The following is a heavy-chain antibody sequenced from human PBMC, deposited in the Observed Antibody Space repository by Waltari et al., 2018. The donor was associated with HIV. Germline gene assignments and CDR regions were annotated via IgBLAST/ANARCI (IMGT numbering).Heavy chain of an antibody. CDR3: ARGYCGTTSCWQRGGWFDP. CDR1: GYTFTNYA. CDR2: INTNTGNP. V-gene: IGHV7-4-1*02. Sequence: QVQLVQSGSELKKPGASVKVSCTASGYTFTNYAMNWVRQAPGQGLGWMGWINTNTGNPTYAQGFTGRFVFSLDTSVSTAYLQISSLKAEDTAVYYCARGYCGTTSCWQRGGWFDPWGQGTLLTVSS. D-gene: IGHD2-2*01. J-gene: IGHJ5*02.